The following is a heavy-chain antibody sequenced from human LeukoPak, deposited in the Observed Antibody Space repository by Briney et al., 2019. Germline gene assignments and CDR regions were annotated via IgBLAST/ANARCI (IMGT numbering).Heavy chain of an antibody. CDR2: IYYSGST. V-gene: IGHV4-39*07. CDR3: AANDVLDY. Sequence: SETLSLTCTVSGGSISSSSYYWGWIRQPPGKGPEWIGSIYYSGSTYYNPSLKSRVTISVDTSKNQFSLKLSSVTAADTAVYYCAANDVLDYWGQGTLVTVSS. J-gene: IGHJ4*02. CDR1: GGSISSSSYY. D-gene: IGHD4/OR15-4a*01.